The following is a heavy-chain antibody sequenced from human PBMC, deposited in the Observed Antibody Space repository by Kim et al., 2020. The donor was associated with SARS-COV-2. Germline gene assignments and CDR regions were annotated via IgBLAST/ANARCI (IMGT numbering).Heavy chain of an antibody. J-gene: IGHJ5*02. D-gene: IGHD2-21*02. CDR3: ARVRWRIVVVTADNWFDP. CDR2: INPNSGGT. CDR1: GYTFTGYY. V-gene: IGHV1-2*06. Sequence: ASVKVSCKASGYTFTGYYMHWVRQAPGQGLEWMGRINPNSGGTNYAQKFQGRVTMTRDTSISTAYMELSRLRSDDTAVYYCARVRWRIVVVTADNWFDPWGQGTLVTVSS.